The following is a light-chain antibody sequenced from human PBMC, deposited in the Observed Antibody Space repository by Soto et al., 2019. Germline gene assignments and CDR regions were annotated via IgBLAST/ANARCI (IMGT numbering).Light chain of an antibody. J-gene: IGKJ2*01. Sequence: EIVLTQSPATLSLSPGERATLSCRASQSVSSYLAWYQQKPGQAPRLLIYDASNRATGIPARFSGSGSGTDFTLTISSLETEDFSVYYCQQRSNWPPYTFGHGTKLEIK. CDR3: QQRSNWPPYT. CDR1: QSVSSY. V-gene: IGKV3-11*01. CDR2: DAS.